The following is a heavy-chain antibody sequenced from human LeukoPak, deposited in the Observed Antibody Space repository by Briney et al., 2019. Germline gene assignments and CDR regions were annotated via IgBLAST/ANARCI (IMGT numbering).Heavy chain of an antibody. V-gene: IGHV4-59*01. D-gene: IGHD3-22*01. CDR1: DGSISSYY. Sequence: KPSETLSLTCIVSDGSISSYYWNWIRQSPGKRLEWIRFIYYSGSTNYNPSLKSRVTISVDTSKNQFSLKLSSVTAADTAVYYCARGADSSGYYSIFYFDYWGQGTLVTVSS. CDR2: IYYSGST. CDR3: ARGADSSGYYSIFYFDY. J-gene: IGHJ4*02.